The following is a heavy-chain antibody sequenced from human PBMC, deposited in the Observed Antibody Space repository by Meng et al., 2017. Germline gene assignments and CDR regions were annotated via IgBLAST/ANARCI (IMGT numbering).Heavy chain of an antibody. CDR1: GGSISSSNW. CDR2: IYHSGST. CDR3: ARAGVGYYDSSGPYSY. V-gene: IGHV4-4*02. J-gene: IGHJ4*02. Sequence: QVRLEESGPGLVKPSGTLSLTCAVSGGSISSSNWWSWVRQPPGKGLEWIGEIYHSGSTNYNPSLKSRVTISVDKSKNQFSLKLSSVTAADTAVYYCARAGVGYYDSSGPYSYWGQGTLVTVSS. D-gene: IGHD3-22*01.